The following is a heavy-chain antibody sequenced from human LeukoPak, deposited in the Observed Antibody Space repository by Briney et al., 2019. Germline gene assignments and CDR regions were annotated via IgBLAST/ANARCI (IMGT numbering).Heavy chain of an antibody. Sequence: GGSLRLSCAASGFTFSSYAMHWVRQAPGKGLEWVAVISYDGSNKYYADFVKGRFTISRDNSKNTLYLQMNSLRAEDTAIYYCAKENYGSGPNNFDYWGQGTLVTVSS. CDR1: GFTFSSYA. CDR2: ISYDGSNK. V-gene: IGHV3-30*04. J-gene: IGHJ4*02. CDR3: AKENYGSGPNNFDY. D-gene: IGHD3-10*01.